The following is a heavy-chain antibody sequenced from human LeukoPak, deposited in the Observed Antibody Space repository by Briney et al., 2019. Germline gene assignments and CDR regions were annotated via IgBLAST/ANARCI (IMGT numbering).Heavy chain of an antibody. J-gene: IGHJ4*02. CDR2: NYESERT. V-gene: IGHV4-4*02. CDR3: ARGDSSVYPDY. Sequence: PLVTVSLTCAVSGDSFTSSKWWSWVRQPPGKGLEWIGENYESERTNYSPSLKSRVTISPDKSKDQFSLKLTSVTAADTAIYYCARGDSSVYPDYWGQGRLVAV. CDR1: GDSFTSSKW. D-gene: IGHD3-22*01.